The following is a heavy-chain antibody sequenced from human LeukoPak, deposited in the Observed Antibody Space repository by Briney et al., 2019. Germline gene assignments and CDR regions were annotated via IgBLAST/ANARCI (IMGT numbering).Heavy chain of an antibody. CDR3: LKGETMVRGVIGDY. CDR1: GFTFSSYA. D-gene: IGHD3-10*01. J-gene: IGHJ4*02. CDR2: ISSNGGST. V-gene: IGHV3-64D*06. Sequence: GGSLRLSCSASGFTFSSYAMHWVRQAPGKGLEYVSAISSNGGSTYYADSVKGRFTISRDNSKNTLYLQMSSLRAEDTAVYYCLKGETMVRGVIGDYWGQGTLVTVSS.